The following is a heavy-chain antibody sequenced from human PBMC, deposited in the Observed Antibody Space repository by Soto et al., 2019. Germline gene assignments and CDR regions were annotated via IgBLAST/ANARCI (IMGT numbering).Heavy chain of an antibody. CDR3: ATAFNKDIVVVVAAQTYYYYGMDV. J-gene: IGHJ6*02. CDR1: GYTLTELS. D-gene: IGHD2-15*01. V-gene: IGHV1-24*01. Sequence: PSVKVSCKVSGYTLTELSMHWVRQAPGKGLEWMGGFDPEDGETIYAQKFQGRVTMTEDTSTDTAYMELSSLRSEDTAVYYCATAFNKDIVVVVAAQTYYYYGMDVWGQGTTVTVSS. CDR2: FDPEDGET.